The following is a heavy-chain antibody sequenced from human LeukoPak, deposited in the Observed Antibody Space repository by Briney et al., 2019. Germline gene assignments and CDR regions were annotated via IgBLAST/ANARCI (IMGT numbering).Heavy chain of an antibody. CDR3: ARGSESYGDYTGDY. J-gene: IGHJ4*02. V-gene: IGHV3-48*02. Sequence: GGSLRLSCAASGFTFSSYSMNWVRQAPGKGLEWVSYISSSSSTIYYADSVKGRFTIPRDNAKNSLYLQMNSRRDEDTAVYYCARGSESYGDYTGDYWGQGTLVTVSS. D-gene: IGHD4-17*01. CDR2: ISSSSSTI. CDR1: GFTFSSYS.